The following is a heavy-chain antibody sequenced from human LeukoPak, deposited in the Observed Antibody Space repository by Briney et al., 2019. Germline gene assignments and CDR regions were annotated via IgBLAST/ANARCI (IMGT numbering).Heavy chain of an antibody. CDR2: VNSNDRP. Sequence: GGSLRLSCAASGFNFSNYATTWVRQAPGKGLEWVSIVNSNDRPYYADSVKGRFTISRDNSKNTLYLQMNTLRVEDTALYYCAKARAAVVEAAINYWGQGILVTVSP. J-gene: IGHJ4*02. CDR1: GFNFSNYA. CDR3: AKARAAVVEAAINY. D-gene: IGHD2-15*01. V-gene: IGHV3-23*01.